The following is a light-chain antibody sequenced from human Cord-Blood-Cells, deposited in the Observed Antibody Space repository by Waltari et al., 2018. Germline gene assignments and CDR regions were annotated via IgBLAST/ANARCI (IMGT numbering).Light chain of an antibody. J-gene: IGLJ2*01. CDR3: QSYDSSLGGSV. CDR2: GNS. Sequence: QSVLTQPPSVSGAPGQRVTIYCTGSSSNIGAGYDVHWYQQLPGTAPKLLIYGNSNRPSGGPDRCSGSKSGTSASLAITGLQAEDEADYYCQSYDSSLGGSVFGGGTKLTVL. V-gene: IGLV1-40*01. CDR1: SSNIGAGYD.